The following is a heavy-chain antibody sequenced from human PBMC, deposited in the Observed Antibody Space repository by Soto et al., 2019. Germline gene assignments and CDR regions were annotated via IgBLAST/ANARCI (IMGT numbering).Heavy chain of an antibody. D-gene: IGHD3-22*01. CDR2: ISSSSSYI. Sequence: EVQLVESGGGLVKPGGSLRLSCAASGFTFSSYSMNWVRQAPGKGLEWVSSISSSSSYIYYADSVKCRFTISRDNAKNSLYLQMNSLRAEDTAVYYCARGITMIVVGVFDYWGQGTLVTVSS. CDR3: ARGITMIVVGVFDY. J-gene: IGHJ4*02. CDR1: GFTFSSYS. V-gene: IGHV3-21*01.